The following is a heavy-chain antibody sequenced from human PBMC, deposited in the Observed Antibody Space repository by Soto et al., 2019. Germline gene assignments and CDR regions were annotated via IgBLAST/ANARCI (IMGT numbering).Heavy chain of an antibody. CDR3: ASYAGAYSYGGAGFDY. CDR2: IYYSGST. Sequence: SATLSLTCTVSGGSISSGDYYWSWIRQPQGKGLEWIGYIYYSGSTYYNPSLKSRVTISVDTSKNQFSLKLSSVTAADTAVYYCASYAGAYSYGGAGFDYWGQGTLVTVSS. V-gene: IGHV4-30-4*01. D-gene: IGHD5-18*01. J-gene: IGHJ4*02. CDR1: GGSISSGDYY.